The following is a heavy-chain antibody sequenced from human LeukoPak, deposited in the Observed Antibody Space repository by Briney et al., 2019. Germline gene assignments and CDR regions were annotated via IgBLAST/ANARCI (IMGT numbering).Heavy chain of an antibody. CDR1: GGSISSDNSY. Sequence: SETLSLTCTVSGGSISSDNSYWSWIRQSPGKGLEWIGYMYDSGSTYYNPSVESRVSISVDTSKNQFSLKLSSVTAADTAVYYCARAHYVWGSYRDTVNYFDYWGQGTLVTVSS. D-gene: IGHD3-16*02. CDR3: ARAHYVWGSYRDTVNYFDY. V-gene: IGHV4-30-4*01. CDR2: MYDSGST. J-gene: IGHJ4*02.